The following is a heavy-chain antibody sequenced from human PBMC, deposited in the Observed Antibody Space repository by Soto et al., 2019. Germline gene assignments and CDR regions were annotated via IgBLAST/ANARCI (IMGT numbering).Heavy chain of an antibody. Sequence: EVQVVESGGGLTQPGGSLRLSCAVSGFTVSTNHVTWVRQATGKGLQWVSAIWNDGNTFYADSVKGRFTISRDNSKNTGFLQMNSLSAEDTAVYYCTGYGGNSVWGQGALVTVSS. CDR2: IWNDGNT. CDR3: TGYGGNSV. CDR1: GFTVSTNH. D-gene: IGHD5-12*01. V-gene: IGHV3-53*01. J-gene: IGHJ4*02.